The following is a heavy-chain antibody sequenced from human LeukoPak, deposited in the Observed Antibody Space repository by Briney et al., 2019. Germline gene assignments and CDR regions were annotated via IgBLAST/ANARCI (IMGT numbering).Heavy chain of an antibody. V-gene: IGHV1-69*05. Sequence: GASVKVSCKASGGTFSSYAISWVRQAPGQGLERMGRIIPIFGTANYAQKFQGRVTITTDESTSTAYMELSSLRSEDTAVYYCARGDNYYDSSGYYYWGQGTLVTVSS. D-gene: IGHD3-22*01. CDR1: GGTFSSYA. CDR3: ARGDNYYDSSGYYY. CDR2: IIPIFGTA. J-gene: IGHJ4*02.